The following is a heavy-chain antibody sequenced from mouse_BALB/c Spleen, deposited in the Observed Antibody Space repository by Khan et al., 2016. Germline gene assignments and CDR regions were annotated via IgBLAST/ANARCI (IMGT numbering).Heavy chain of an antibody. V-gene: IGHV1-55*01. Sequence: QVQLQQPGAELVKPGTSVKLSCKASGYNFTSYWINWVKLRPGQGLEWIGNIYPDSGSTNYNEKFKIKATLTVDTSSSTADMQLSSLASEDSALYYCARDGNYYLDYWGQGTTLTVSS. CDR2: IYPDSGST. CDR3: ARDGNYYLDY. J-gene: IGHJ2*01. CDR1: GYNFTSYW. D-gene: IGHD2-1*01.